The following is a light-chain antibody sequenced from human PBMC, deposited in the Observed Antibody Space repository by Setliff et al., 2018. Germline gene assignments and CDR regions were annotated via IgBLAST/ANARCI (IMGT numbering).Light chain of an antibody. Sequence: QSALTQPPSASGSPGQSLTISCTGTSSDVGAYNLVSWYQHHPGKAPKLIIYEVTKRPSGVPDRFSGSKSGNTASLTISGLQAEDEADYYCSSYTSSSTRVFGTGTKVTVL. CDR3: SSYTSSSTRV. J-gene: IGLJ1*01. V-gene: IGLV2-8*01. CDR2: EVT. CDR1: SSDVGAYNL.